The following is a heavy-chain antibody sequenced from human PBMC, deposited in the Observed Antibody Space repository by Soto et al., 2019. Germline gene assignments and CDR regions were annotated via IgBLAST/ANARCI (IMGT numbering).Heavy chain of an antibody. V-gene: IGHV6-1*01. J-gene: IGHJ4*02. CDR3: ARDLSVHYLDY. CDR2: TYYRSRWYS. D-gene: IGHD3-3*01. CDR1: GDSVSSNSAA. Sequence: SQTLSLTCAISGDSVSSNSAAWSWIRQSPSRGLEWLGRTYYRSRWYSDYADFVKSRITIDSDTSKNQLSLQLNSVTPEDTAVYYCARDLSVHYLDYWGQGTLVTVSS.